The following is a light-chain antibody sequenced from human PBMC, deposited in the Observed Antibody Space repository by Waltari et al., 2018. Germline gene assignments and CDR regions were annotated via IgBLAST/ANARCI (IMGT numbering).Light chain of an antibody. Sequence: DIQMNQNPCSVSACVEKRDTTTCRASQGITNDLGWYQQKPGKAPKRLIYEASSLQSGVPSRFSGSGFGTEFTLTISSLQPEDFATYYCLQHNAYPRTFGQGTKLEIK. CDR3: LQHNAYPRT. J-gene: IGKJ2*01. V-gene: IGKV1-17*01. CDR1: QGITND. CDR2: EAS.